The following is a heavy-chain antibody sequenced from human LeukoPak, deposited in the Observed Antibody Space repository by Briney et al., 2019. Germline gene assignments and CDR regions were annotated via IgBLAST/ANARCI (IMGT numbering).Heavy chain of an antibody. CDR3: AKGSPGGFGELSLDY. V-gene: IGHV3-9*03. CDR2: ISWNSGSI. D-gene: IGHD3-10*01. J-gene: IGHJ4*02. CDR1: GFTFDDYA. Sequence: PGGSLRLSCAASGFTFDDYAMHWVRQAPGKGLEWVSGISWNSGSIGYADSVKGRFTISRDNAKNSLYLQMNSLRAEDMALYYCAKGSPGGFGELSLDYWGQGTLVTVSS.